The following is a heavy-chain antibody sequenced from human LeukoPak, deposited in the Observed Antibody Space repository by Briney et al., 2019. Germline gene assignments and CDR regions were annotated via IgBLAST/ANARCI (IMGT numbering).Heavy chain of an antibody. CDR3: ARTDSGRYSYFDY. J-gene: IGHJ4*02. D-gene: IGHD1-26*01. Sequence: SETLSLTCIVSDGSISSSSYYWGWIRQPPGKGLEWIGNLFYTGETFYNPSLNSRVTISVDTSKRQFSLRLSSVTAADTAVYYCARTDSGRYSYFDYWGQGTLVTVST. CDR2: LFYTGET. V-gene: IGHV4-39*01. CDR1: DGSISSSSYY.